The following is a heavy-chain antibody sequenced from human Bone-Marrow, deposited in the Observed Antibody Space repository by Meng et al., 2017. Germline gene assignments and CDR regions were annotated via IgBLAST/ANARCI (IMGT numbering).Heavy chain of an antibody. Sequence: ASVKVSCKASGYTFTGYYMHWVRQAPGQGLEWMGRINPNSGGTNYAQKFQGRVTMTRDTSISTAYMELSRLRSDDTAVYYCARDGGRGYYDSSGYYFIDYWGQGTRVTVSS. CDR2: INPNSGGT. CDR3: ARDGGRGYYDSSGYYFIDY. CDR1: GYTFTGYY. J-gene: IGHJ4*02. D-gene: IGHD3-22*01. V-gene: IGHV1-2*06.